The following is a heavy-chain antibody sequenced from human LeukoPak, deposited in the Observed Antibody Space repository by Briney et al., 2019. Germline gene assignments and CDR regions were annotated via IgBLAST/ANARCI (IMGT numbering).Heavy chain of an antibody. V-gene: IGHV1-2*02. D-gene: IGHD5-24*01. CDR1: GYTFTGNY. Sequence: ASVKVSCKASGYTFTGNYIHWLRQAPGQGLEWMGWINPKSGGTRSAQNFQGRVTITRDTSISTAYMDLSTLKSDDTAVYYCARDLGGSNTKDAFDMWGQGTMVTVSS. CDR2: INPKSGGT. J-gene: IGHJ3*02. CDR3: ARDLGGSNTKDAFDM.